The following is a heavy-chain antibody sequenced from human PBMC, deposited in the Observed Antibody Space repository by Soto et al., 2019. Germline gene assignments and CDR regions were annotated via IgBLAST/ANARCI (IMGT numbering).Heavy chain of an antibody. CDR1: GFTFSSYG. J-gene: IGHJ6*02. D-gene: IGHD4-17*01. CDR2: IWYDGSNK. Sequence: QVQLVESGGGVVQPGRSLRLSCAASGFTFSSYGMHWVRQAPGKGLEWVAVIWYDGSNKYYADSVKGRFTISRDNSKNTLYLQMNSLRAEDTAVYYCARGPWGTTVVTPYYYYYYGMDVWGQGTTVTVSS. CDR3: ARGPWGTTVVTPYYYYYYGMDV. V-gene: IGHV3-33*01.